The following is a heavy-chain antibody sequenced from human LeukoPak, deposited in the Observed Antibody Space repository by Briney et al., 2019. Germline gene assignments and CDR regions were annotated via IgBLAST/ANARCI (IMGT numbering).Heavy chain of an antibody. D-gene: IGHD3-22*01. V-gene: IGHV4-31*03. J-gene: IGHJ4*02. Sequence: ASETLSLTCTVSGGSISSGGYYWSWIRQHPGKGLEWIGYIYYSGSTYYNPSLKSRVTISVDTSKNQFSLKLSSVTAADTAVYYCARVRGEFDYFASSGFDYWGQGTLVTVSS. CDR1: GGSISSGGYY. CDR2: IYYSGST. CDR3: ARVRGEFDYFASSGFDY.